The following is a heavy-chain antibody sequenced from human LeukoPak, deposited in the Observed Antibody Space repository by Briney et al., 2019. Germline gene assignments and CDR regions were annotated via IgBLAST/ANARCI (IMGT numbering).Heavy chain of an antibody. J-gene: IGHJ4*02. D-gene: IGHD5-18*01. Sequence: GGSLRLSCAASGFTFSSYWMSWVRQAPGKGLEWVANIKQDGSEKHYVDSVKGRFTISRDNAKNSLYLQMNSLRAEDTAVYYCTSLYSSDFDYWGQGTLVTVSS. V-gene: IGHV3-7*02. CDR2: IKQDGSEK. CDR1: GFTFSSYW. CDR3: TSLYSSDFDY.